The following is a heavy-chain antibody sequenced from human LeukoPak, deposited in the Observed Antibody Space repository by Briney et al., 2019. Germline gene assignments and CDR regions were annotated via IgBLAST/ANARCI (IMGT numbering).Heavy chain of an antibody. CDR1: GFTFSYYD. CDR3: ATDGAGFDT. J-gene: IGHJ5*02. V-gene: IGHV3-11*01. CDR2: INIGGTNT. Sequence: GGSLRLSCAASGFTFSYYDMNWVRQAPGKGLEWLSYINIGGTNTHYADSVKGRFTISRDNAKKSLYLEMNNLRAEDTAVYYCATDGAGFDTWGQGVLVTVSS.